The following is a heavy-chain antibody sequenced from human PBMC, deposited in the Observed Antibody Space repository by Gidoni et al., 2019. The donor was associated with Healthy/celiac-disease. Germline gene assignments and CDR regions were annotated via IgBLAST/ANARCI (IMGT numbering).Heavy chain of an antibody. CDR3: ARAPVAGHIGYYYGMDV. D-gene: IGHD6-19*01. CDR1: GFPFSSYS. CDR2: ISSSSSYI. V-gene: IGHV3-21*01. Sequence: EVQPVESGGGLVKPGGSLRLSCAASGFPFSSYSMNWVRQAPGKGLEWVSSISSSSSYIYYADSVKGRFTISRDNAKNSLYLQMHSLRAEDTAVYYCARAPVAGHIGYYYGMDVWGQGTTVTVSS. J-gene: IGHJ6*02.